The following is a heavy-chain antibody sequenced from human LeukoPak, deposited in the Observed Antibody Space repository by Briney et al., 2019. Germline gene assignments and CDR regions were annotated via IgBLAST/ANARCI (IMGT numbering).Heavy chain of an antibody. CDR1: GETLIIND. J-gene: IGHJ3*02. CDR2: INPNSGNT. V-gene: IGHV1-8*02. CDR3: ARVTAAGTWTFDI. Sequence: SVTVSCKASGETLIINDFYWVRQDTGQGLEWVGWINPNSGNTGYAQKFQGRVTMTRNISITTAYMELTDLRSEDTAVYYCARVTAAGTWTFDIWGQGTTVTVSS. D-gene: IGHD6-13*01.